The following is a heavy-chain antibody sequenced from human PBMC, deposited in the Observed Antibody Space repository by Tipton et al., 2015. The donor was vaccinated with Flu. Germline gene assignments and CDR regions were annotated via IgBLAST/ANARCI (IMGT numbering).Heavy chain of an antibody. D-gene: IGHD6-13*01. CDR2: IYHGGT. Sequence: TLSLTCEVSGYSIRSAYYWGWIRQPPGKGLEWVGNIYHGGTFYNASLKGRVTISQDRSKNQFSLKLSSVTAADTAVYYCARVGPYSSFDYWGQGTLVTVSS. CDR3: ARVGPYSSFDY. V-gene: IGHV4-38-2*01. J-gene: IGHJ4*02. CDR1: GYSIRSAYY.